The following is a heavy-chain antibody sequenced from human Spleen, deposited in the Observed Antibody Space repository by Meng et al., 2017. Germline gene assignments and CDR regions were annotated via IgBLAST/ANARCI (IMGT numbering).Heavy chain of an antibody. Sequence: GGSLRLSCAGSGFIFSTSWIHWVRQAPGKGLEWVSRINNDGSSTSYADSVKGRFTISRDNAKKTLYLQMNSLRVEDTAVYYCVRDDAGLGYGMDVWGQGTTVTVSS. D-gene: IGHD3-22*01. CDR2: INNDGSST. J-gene: IGHJ6*02. V-gene: IGHV3-74*01. CDR3: VRDDAGLGYGMDV. CDR1: GFIFSTSW.